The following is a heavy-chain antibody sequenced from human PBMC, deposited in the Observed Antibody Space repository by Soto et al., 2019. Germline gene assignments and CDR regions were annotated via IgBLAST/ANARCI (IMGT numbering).Heavy chain of an antibody. Sequence: ASVKVSCKASGYTFTGYYIHWVRQAPGQGLEWMGWINPNSGGTSYAQKFQGWATMTRDTSISTAYMELSRLISDDTAVYYCAGDNCSGGSCYSDARMDVWGQGTTVTVSS. J-gene: IGHJ6*02. D-gene: IGHD2-15*01. CDR3: AGDNCSGGSCYSDARMDV. V-gene: IGHV1-2*04. CDR1: GYTFTGYY. CDR2: INPNSGGT.